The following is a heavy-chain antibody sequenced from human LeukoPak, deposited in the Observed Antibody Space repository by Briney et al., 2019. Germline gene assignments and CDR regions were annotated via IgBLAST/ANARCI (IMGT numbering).Heavy chain of an antibody. J-gene: IGHJ4*02. D-gene: IGHD6-13*01. CDR2: ISWNSGSI. CDR1: GFTFDDYA. V-gene: IGHV3-9*01. Sequence: GRSLRLSCAASGFTFDDYAMHWVRQAPGKGLEWVSGISWNSGSIGCADSVKGRFTISRDNAKNSLYLQMNSLRAEDTALYYCAKDVTAEDSSSCDYWGQGTLVTVSS. CDR3: AKDVTAEDSSSCDY.